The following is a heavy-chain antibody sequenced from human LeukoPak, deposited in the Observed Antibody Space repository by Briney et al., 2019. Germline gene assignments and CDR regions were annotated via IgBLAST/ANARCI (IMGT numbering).Heavy chain of an antibody. V-gene: IGHV4-39*01. J-gene: IGHJ4*02. CDR1: SGSIISSNYY. Sequence: NSSETLSLTCTVSSGSIISSNYYWGWIRQPPGKGLEWIGSIYFSGSTNYNPSLKSRLTMSVDTSKNQFSLNLRSVTAADTAVYFCASQHIGYASTFYWGQGTLVIVSS. CDR2: IYFSGST. CDR3: ASQHIGYASTFY. D-gene: IGHD5-12*01.